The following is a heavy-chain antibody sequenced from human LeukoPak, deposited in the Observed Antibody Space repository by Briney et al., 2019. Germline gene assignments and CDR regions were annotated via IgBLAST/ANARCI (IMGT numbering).Heavy chain of an antibody. V-gene: IGHV4-59*01. J-gene: IGHJ3*02. CDR2: TYDSGSS. CDR3: ARQSSGWYRDAFDI. Sequence: PSETLSLTCAVSGGSMRNYYWSWIRQPPGKGLEWIGYTYDSGSSSYNPSLRSRVSISIDTSKNQFSLNLSSVTAADTAVYYCARQSSGWYRDAFDIWGQGTMVTVSS. CDR1: GGSMRNYY. D-gene: IGHD6-19*01.